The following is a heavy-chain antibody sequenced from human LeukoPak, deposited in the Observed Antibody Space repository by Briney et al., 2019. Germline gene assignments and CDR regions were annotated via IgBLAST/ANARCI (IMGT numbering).Heavy chain of an antibody. CDR2: TSGSGGST. CDR3: AKVFTFPGDYPFDR. D-gene: IGHD4-17*01. Sequence: GGSLRLSCAASGFTFSSYAMSWVRQAPGKGLEWVSATSGSGGSTYYADSVKGRFTISRDNSKNTLYLQMNSLRAEDTAVYYCAKVFTFPGDYPFDRWGQGTLVTVSS. J-gene: IGHJ5*02. CDR1: GFTFSSYA. V-gene: IGHV3-23*01.